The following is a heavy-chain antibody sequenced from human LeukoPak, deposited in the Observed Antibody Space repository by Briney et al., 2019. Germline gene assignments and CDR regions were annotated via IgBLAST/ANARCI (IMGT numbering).Heavy chain of an antibody. CDR2: INGDGSSI. V-gene: IGHV3-74*01. D-gene: IGHD7-27*01. CDR1: GFTFSSHW. CDR3: ARDLNWGASDY. J-gene: IGHJ4*02. Sequence: HSGGSLRLSCAASGFTFSSHWMYWVRQAPGKGLVWFSRINGDGSSIAYADSVKGRFAISRDNTKNTLYLQMNSLRAEDTAVYYCARDLNWGASDYWGQGTLVTVSS.